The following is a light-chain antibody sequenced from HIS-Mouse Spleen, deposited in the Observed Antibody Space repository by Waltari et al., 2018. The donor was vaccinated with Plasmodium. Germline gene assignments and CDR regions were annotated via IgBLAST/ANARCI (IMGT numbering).Light chain of an antibody. V-gene: IGKV1-17*03. J-gene: IGKJ2*01. Sequence: DIQMTQSPSALSSSVGDRVTITCRASHGISNYLAWLQQKPGKVPNRLIYAASSLQSGVPSRFSGSGSGTEFTLTISSLQPEDFATYYCLQHNSYPRTFGQGTKLEIK. CDR1: HGISNY. CDR3: LQHNSYPRT. CDR2: AAS.